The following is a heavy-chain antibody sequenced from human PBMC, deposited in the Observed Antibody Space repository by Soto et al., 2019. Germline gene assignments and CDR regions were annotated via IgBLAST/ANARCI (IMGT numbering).Heavy chain of an antibody. CDR3: AGVDGESRVDV. D-gene: IGHD2-21*01. J-gene: IGHJ6*02. V-gene: IGHV3-11*06. CDR2: IVSGSTYT. CDR1: GFTFSDYY. Sequence: VQLVESGGGLVKPGGSLRLSCAASGFTFSDYYMAWVRQTPGKGLEWIAYIVSGSTYTNYADSVKGRFTISRANDRESLFLEMNSLRADDTALYYCAGVDGESRVDVWGQGTTVSVS.